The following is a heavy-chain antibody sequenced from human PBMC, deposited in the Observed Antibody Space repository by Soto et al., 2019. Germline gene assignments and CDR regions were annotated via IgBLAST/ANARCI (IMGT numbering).Heavy chain of an antibody. D-gene: IGHD3-10*01. CDR1: GFTLSSYS. Sequence: PGGSLRLSCAASGFTLSSYSMNWGRQAPGKGLEWVSSINSSSSYIYYAVSVKGRFTISRDNAKNSLYLQMNSLRAEDTAVYYCARESRGSWFGEWGAFDIWGQGTMVTGSS. CDR2: INSSSSYI. J-gene: IGHJ3*02. CDR3: ARESRGSWFGEWGAFDI. V-gene: IGHV3-21*01.